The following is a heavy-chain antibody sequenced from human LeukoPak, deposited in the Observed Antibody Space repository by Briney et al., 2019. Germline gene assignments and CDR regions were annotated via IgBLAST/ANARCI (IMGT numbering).Heavy chain of an antibody. V-gene: IGHV3-9*03. J-gene: IGHJ3*02. CDR1: GFTFDNFA. Sequence: GRSLRLSCAASGFTFDNFAMHWVRQAPGKGLEWVSGISWNSGSIGYADSVKGRSTISRDNAKNSLYLQMNSLRAEDMALYYCAKDMRGGYSSSSGAFDIWGQGTMVTVSS. D-gene: IGHD6-6*01. CDR2: ISWNSGSI. CDR3: AKDMRGGYSSSSGAFDI.